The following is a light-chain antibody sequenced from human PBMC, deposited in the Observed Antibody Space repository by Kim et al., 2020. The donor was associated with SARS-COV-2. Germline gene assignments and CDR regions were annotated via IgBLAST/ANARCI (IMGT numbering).Light chain of an antibody. J-gene: IGLJ3*02. CDR1: NIGSKS. Sequence: PGKTARITCGGNNIGSKSVHWYQQKPGQAPVLVIYYDSDRPSGIPERFSGSNSGNTATLTISRVEAGDEADYYCQVWDSSSDHPWVFGGWTKLTVL. V-gene: IGLV3-21*04. CDR2: YDS. CDR3: QVWDSSSDHPWV.